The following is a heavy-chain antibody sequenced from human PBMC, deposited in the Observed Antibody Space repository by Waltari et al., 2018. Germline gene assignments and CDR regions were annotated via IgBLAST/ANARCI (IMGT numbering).Heavy chain of an antibody. J-gene: IGHJ4*02. V-gene: IGHV4-38-2*01. Sequence: QVQLQESGPGLVKPSETLSLTCAVSGYSISSGYYWGWIRQPPGKGLEWIGSIDHSGSTYYNPSLNMRSTISVDTSKNQFSLKLSSVTAADTAVYYCARHVVVVAATLYCDYWGQGTLVTVSS. CDR3: ARHVVVVAATLYCDY. D-gene: IGHD2-15*01. CDR2: IDHSGST. CDR1: GYSISSGYY.